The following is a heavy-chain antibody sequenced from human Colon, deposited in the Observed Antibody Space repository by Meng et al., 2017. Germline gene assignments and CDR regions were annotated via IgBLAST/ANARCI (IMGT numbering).Heavy chain of an antibody. D-gene: IGHD6-19*01. Sequence: QPQLQESGPGLGRPSEALSLTCSGPGGSISTSGYYWGWIRQPPGKGLEWIGSIGHSGFTYYTPSLKSRVTVSIDTSRNQFSLWLTSVTAADTAVYYCVRSSAWVRTGFDPWGQGTLVTVSS. J-gene: IGHJ5*02. CDR1: GGSISTSGYY. CDR3: VRSSAWVRTGFDP. CDR2: IGHSGFT. V-gene: IGHV4-39*01.